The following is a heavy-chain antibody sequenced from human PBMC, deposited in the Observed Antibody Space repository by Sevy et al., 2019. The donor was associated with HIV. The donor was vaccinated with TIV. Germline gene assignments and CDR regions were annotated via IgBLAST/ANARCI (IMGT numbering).Heavy chain of an antibody. V-gene: IGHV3-23*01. J-gene: IGHJ6*02. Sequence: GGSLRLSCAASGFTFSNYWMSWVRQAPGKGLKWVSALGDSGAPTYYADSVKGRFTISRDNSKNTLYLQLSSLRAEDTAVYYCARVVGALPGYYYGMDVWGQGTTVTVSS. CDR3: ARVVGALPGYYYGMDV. CDR2: LGDSGAPT. D-gene: IGHD1-26*01. CDR1: GFTFSNYW.